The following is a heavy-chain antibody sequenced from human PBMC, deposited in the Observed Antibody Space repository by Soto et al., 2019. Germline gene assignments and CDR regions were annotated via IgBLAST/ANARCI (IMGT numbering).Heavy chain of an antibody. CDR3: ARCIQEDYYYGMDV. CDR2: ISADNINT. V-gene: IGHV1-18*01. J-gene: IGHJ6*02. D-gene: IGHD5-18*01. CDR1: GYTFYSHS. Sequence: QAQLVQSGAEVKKPGASVKVSCKASGYTFYSHSISWVRQAPGQGLEWMGRISADNINTKYAQKFRGRVTMTTDTSPGTVDMELRNLRSDDTAVYYCARCIQEDYYYGMDVWGQGTTVTVSS.